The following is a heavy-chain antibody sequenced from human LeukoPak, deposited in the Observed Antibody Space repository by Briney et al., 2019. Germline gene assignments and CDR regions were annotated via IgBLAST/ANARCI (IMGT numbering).Heavy chain of an antibody. V-gene: IGHV6-1*01. CDR3: ARDPRPQSGPIAARPFDY. CDR2: TYYRSKWYN. D-gene: IGHD6-6*01. CDR1: GDSVSSNSAA. J-gene: IGHJ4*02. Sequence: SQTLSLTCAISGDSVSSNSAAWNWIRQSPSRGLEWLGRTYYRSKWYNDYAVSVKSRITINPDTSKNQFSLQLSSVTAADTAVYYCARDPRPQSGPIAARPFDYWGQGTLVTVSS.